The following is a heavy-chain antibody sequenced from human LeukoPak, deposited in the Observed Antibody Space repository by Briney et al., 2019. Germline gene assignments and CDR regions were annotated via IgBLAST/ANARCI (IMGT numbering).Heavy chain of an antibody. V-gene: IGHV3-23*01. J-gene: IGHJ4*02. CDR1: GFTFSNYA. Sequence: PGGSLRLSCAASGFTFSNYAMSWVRQAPGKGLEWVSTVSGSGGSTLYTDSVKGRFTISRDNSRNTLYLQMNSLRAEETAAYYCAKGGKWDVTPFDYWGQGTLVTVSS. CDR3: AKGGKWDVTPFDY. CDR2: VSGSGGST. D-gene: IGHD1-26*01.